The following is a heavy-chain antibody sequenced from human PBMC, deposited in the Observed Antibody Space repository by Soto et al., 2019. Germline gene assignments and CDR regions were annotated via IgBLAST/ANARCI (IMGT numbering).Heavy chain of an antibody. J-gene: IGHJ5*02. CDR2: IIPIFGTA. Sequence: QVQLVQSGAEVKKPGSSVKVSCKASGGTFSSYAISWVRQAPGQGLEWMGGIIPIFGTANYAQKFQGRVTIXXDXSXXTAYMELSSLRSEDTAVYYCASPSYSSSSVFWFDPWGQGTLVTVSS. CDR1: GGTFSSYA. D-gene: IGHD6-6*01. CDR3: ASPSYSSSSVFWFDP. V-gene: IGHV1-69*12.